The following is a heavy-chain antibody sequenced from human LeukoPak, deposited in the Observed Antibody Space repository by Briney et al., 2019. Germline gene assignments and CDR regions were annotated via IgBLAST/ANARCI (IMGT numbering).Heavy chain of an antibody. J-gene: IGHJ5*02. CDR2: MYYSGSA. Sequence: SETLSLTCTVSGDSISSYYWSWIRQPPGKGLEWIGQMYYSGSAKYNPSLRSRATTLVDTSKNQFSLKLSSVTAADTAVYYCARVVVPAAISASWFDPWGQGTLVTVSS. D-gene: IGHD2-2*02. CDR3: ARVVVPAAISASWFDP. V-gene: IGHV4-59*01. CDR1: GDSISSYY.